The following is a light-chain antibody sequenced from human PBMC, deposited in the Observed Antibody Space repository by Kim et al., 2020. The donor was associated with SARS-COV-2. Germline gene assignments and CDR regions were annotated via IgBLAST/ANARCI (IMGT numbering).Light chain of an antibody. J-gene: IGLJ2*01. CDR1: GIGTES. CDR2: YNT. Sequence: PGKTARITCGGNGIGTESVHWYQARPSQAHVMVIYYNTDRPSGIPGRVSGSNYGNTATLTISGVEAGDEADYYCQVWDRSSDYVFFGGGTQLTDL. V-gene: IGLV3-21*04. CDR3: QVWDRSSDYVF.